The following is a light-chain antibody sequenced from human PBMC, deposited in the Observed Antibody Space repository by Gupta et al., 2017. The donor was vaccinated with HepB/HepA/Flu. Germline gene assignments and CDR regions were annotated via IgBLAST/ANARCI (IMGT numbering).Light chain of an antibody. Sequence: DIQITQSPPSLSASVGDRVPITSRASQTISNSFNWYQQKPGKAPKLLIYTAPSLKTAGPSRFISSGSATNVSLTISTRQPEDFATFYCQQHYKTPRWTFGQGTKVEIK. J-gene: IGKJ1*01. CDR1: QTISNS. CDR3: QQHYKTPRWT. V-gene: IGKV1-39*01. CDR2: TAP.